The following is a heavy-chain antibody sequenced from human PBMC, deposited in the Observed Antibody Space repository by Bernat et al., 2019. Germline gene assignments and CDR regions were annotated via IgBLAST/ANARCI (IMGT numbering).Heavy chain of an antibody. CDR1: GGTFSSYT. CDR2: IIPILGIA. V-gene: IGHV1-69*08. J-gene: IGHJ4*02. D-gene: IGHD2-2*01. Sequence: QVQLVQSGAEVKKPGSSVKVSCKASGGTFSSYTISWVRQAPGQGLEWMGRIIPILGIANYAQKFQGRVTITADKSTSTAYMELSSLRSEDTAVYYCARENIVVVPAAMPVPFDYWGQGNLVTVSS. CDR3: ARENIVVVPAAMPVPFDY.